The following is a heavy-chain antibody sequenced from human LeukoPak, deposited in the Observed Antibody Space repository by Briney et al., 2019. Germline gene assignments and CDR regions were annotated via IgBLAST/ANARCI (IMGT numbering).Heavy chain of an antibody. CDR3: AKVSTYGDDYHDGFDV. D-gene: IGHD4-17*01. CDR1: GFTFRSYA. Sequence: GGSLRLSCAASGFTFRSYAISWVRQAPGKGLEWVSAISGSGGTTYFADSVRGRFTISRDNSKNTLYLQMNSLRAEDTAVYYCAKVSTYGDDYHDGFDVWGQGTMVTVSS. J-gene: IGHJ3*01. CDR2: ISGSGGTT. V-gene: IGHV3-23*01.